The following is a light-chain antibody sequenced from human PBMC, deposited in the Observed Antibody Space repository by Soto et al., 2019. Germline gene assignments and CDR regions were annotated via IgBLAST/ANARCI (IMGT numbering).Light chain of an antibody. Sequence: PGERATLSCRASQSVSSSYLSWYQQKPGQAPRLLIYGASTTATGIPARFSGSGSGTDFTLTISSLQPEDFAVYYCQQDYNLPLTFGGGTKVEIK. V-gene: IGKV3D-7*01. CDR1: QSVSSSY. CDR3: QQDYNLPLT. CDR2: GAS. J-gene: IGKJ4*01.